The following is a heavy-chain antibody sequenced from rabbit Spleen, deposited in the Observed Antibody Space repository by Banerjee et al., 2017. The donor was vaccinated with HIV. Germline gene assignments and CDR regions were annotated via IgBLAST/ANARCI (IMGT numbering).Heavy chain of an antibody. D-gene: IGHD1-1*01. CDR1: GVSFSSNYY. J-gene: IGHJ4*01. V-gene: IGHV1S45*01. CDR2: IDTGSSGFS. Sequence: QEQLVESGGGLVQPEGSLTLTCTASGVSFSSNYYMCWVRQAPGKGLEWIACIDTGSSGFSYFASWAKGRFTISKTSSTTVTLQMTSLTAADTATYFCARDLAAWNSGSYAFNLWGPGTLVTVS. CDR3: ARDLAAWNSGSYAFNL.